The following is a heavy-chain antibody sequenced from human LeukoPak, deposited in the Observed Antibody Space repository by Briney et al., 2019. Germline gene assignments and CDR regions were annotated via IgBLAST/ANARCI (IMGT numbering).Heavy chain of an antibody. CDR2: IYYSGST. J-gene: IGHJ5*02. Sequence: SETLSLTCTVSGGSISSGDYYWGWIRQPPGKGLEWIGYIYYSGSTYYNPSLKSQVTISVDTSKNQFSLKLSSVTAADTAVYYCAKSHSSGPYNWFDPWGQGTLVTVSS. CDR1: GGSISSGDYY. V-gene: IGHV4-30-4*01. D-gene: IGHD3-22*01. CDR3: AKSHSSGPYNWFDP.